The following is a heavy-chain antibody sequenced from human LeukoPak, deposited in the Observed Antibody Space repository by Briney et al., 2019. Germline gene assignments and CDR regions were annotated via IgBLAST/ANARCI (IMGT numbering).Heavy chain of an antibody. V-gene: IGHV3-21*01. CDR1: GFTFSSYS. Sequence: PGGSLRLSCAASGFTFSSYSMNWVRQAPGKGLEWVSSISSSSSYIYYADSVKGRFTISRDNAKNSLYLQMNSLRAEDTAVYYCARGRVAQHYDFWSGYYTGFDYWGQGTLVTVSS. J-gene: IGHJ4*02. D-gene: IGHD3-3*01. CDR3: ARGRVAQHYDFWSGYYTGFDY. CDR2: ISSSSSYI.